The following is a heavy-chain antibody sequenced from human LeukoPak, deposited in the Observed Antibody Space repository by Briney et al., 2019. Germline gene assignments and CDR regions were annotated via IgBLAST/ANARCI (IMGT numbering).Heavy chain of an antibody. J-gene: IGHJ4*02. V-gene: IGHV3-9*01. D-gene: IGHD3-10*01. CDR1: GFTFDDYA. Sequence: PGGSLRLSCAASGFTFDDYAMHWVRQAPGKGLEWVSGISWNSGSIGYADSVKGRFTISRDNAKNSLYLQMNSLRAEDTALYYCAKKHYGSGSYYFDYWGQGTLVTVSS. CDR3: AKKHYGSGSYYFDY. CDR2: ISWNSGSI.